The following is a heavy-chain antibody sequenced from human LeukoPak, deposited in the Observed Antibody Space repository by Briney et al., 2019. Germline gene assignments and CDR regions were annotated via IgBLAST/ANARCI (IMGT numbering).Heavy chain of an antibody. J-gene: IGHJ6*03. Sequence: SETLSLTCAVYGGSFSGYYWSWIRQPPGKGLEWIGEINHSGSTNYNPSLKSRVTISVDTSKNQFSLKLSSVTAADTAVYYCARGQSGGSYYYYYYMDVWGKGTTVTVSS. D-gene: IGHD1-26*01. CDR3: ARGQSGGSYYYYYYMDV. CDR2: INHSGST. CDR1: GGSFSGYY. V-gene: IGHV4-34*01.